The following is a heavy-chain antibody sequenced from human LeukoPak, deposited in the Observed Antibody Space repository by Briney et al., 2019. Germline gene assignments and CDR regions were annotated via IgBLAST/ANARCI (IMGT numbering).Heavy chain of an antibody. D-gene: IGHD5-12*01. CDR3: ARGDDYKSTLSDY. CDR1: GASISRYF. V-gene: IGHV4-59*01. Sequence: SETLSLTCTVSGASISRYFWNWIWQPPGKELEWIGYISSGGSTNYNPSLKSRVTISIDTSKNQFSLKLTSATAADTAVYYCARGDDYKSTLSDYWGEGAVVSVSS. CDR2: ISSGGST. J-gene: IGHJ4*02.